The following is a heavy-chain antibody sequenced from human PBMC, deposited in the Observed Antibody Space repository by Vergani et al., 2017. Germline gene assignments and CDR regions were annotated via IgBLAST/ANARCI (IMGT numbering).Heavy chain of an antibody. V-gene: IGHV5-51*01. Sequence: EVMLVQSGAEVKKPGESLKISCKYSESSFTSNQIAWVRQMSGKGLQWMGNINPIDSKIAYSPSFEGQFIMSVDKSITTAYLQWRSLKASDTAIYYCTRHXPCGDGACLHFDHWGQGTQVTVSS. CDR2: INPIDSKI. CDR3: TRHXPCGDGACLHFDH. J-gene: IGHJ4*02. CDR1: ESSFTSNQ. D-gene: IGHD2-21*01.